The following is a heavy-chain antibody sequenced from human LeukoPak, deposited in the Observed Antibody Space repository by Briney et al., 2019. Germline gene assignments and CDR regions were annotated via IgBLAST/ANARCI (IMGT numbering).Heavy chain of an antibody. CDR3: TREGYYYDSSGYYFYFDY. CDR2: IRSKAYGGTT. D-gene: IGHD3-22*01. Sequence: GGSLRLSCTASGFTFGDYAMSWVRQAPGKGLEWVGFIRSKAYGGTTEYAASVKGRFTISRDDSKSIPYLQMNSLKTEDTAVYYCTREGYYYDSSGYYFYFDYWGQGTLVTVSS. CDR1: GFTFGDYA. V-gene: IGHV3-49*04. J-gene: IGHJ4*02.